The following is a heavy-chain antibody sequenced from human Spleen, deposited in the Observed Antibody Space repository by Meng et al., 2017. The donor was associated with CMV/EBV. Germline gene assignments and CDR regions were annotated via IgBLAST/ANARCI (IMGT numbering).Heavy chain of an antibody. CDR1: GGSISSYY. V-gene: IGHV4-59*01. D-gene: IGHD6-19*01. CDR3: AREGGTYSSGWPYAFDI. Sequence: ESLKISCTVSGGSISSYYWSWIRQPPGKGLEWIGYIYYSGSTNYNPSLKSRVTISVDTSKNQFSLKLSSVTAADTAVYYCAREGGTYSSGWPYAFDIWGQGTMVTVSS. CDR2: IYYSGST. J-gene: IGHJ3*02.